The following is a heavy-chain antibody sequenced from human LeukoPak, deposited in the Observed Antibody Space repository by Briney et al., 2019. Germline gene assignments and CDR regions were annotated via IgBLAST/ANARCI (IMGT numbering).Heavy chain of an antibody. CDR3: GRVILGEAKSPIDC. CDR1: GGSISSYY. V-gene: IGHV4-59*08. CDR2: IYYSGST. Sequence: ASETLSLTCTVSGGSISSYYWSWIRQPPGKGLEWIGYIYYSGSTNYNPSLKSRVTISVDTSKNQFSLKLTSVTAADTAVYYCGRVILGEAKSPIDCWGQGTLVTVSS. D-gene: IGHD3-10*01. J-gene: IGHJ4*02.